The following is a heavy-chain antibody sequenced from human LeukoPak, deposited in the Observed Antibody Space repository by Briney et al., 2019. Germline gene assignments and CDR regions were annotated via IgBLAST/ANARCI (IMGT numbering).Heavy chain of an antibody. CDR1: GGSISSNSYY. Sequence: SETLSLTCTVSGGSISSNSYYWGWIRQPPGKGLEWIASIYYRGSTYYNPSLKSRVTISIDTSKNQLSLKLSSVTAADTAVYYCARLGITVVRGEIDYWGHGTLVTVSS. V-gene: IGHV4-39*01. CDR2: IYYRGST. D-gene: IGHD3-10*01. CDR3: ARLGITVVRGEIDY. J-gene: IGHJ4*01.